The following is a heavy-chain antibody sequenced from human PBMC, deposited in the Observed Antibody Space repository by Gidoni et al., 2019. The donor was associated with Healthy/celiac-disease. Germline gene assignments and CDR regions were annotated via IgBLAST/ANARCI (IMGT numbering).Heavy chain of an antibody. Sequence: IRQPPGKGLEWIGEINHSGSTNYNPSLKSRVTISVDTSKNQFSLKLSSVTAADTAVYYCASGEPRLRKAPFGYWGQGTLVTVSS. V-gene: IGHV4-34*01. J-gene: IGHJ4*02. CDR3: ASGEPRLRKAPFGY. D-gene: IGHD4-17*01. CDR2: INHSGST.